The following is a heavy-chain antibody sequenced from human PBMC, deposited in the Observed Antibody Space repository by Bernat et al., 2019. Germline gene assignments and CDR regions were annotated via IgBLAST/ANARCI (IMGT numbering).Heavy chain of an antibody. J-gene: IGHJ6*02. CDR3: ARVITMVRGPPRTGMDV. CDR2: ISAYNGNT. Sequence: QVQLVQSGAEVKKPGASVKVSCKASGYTFTSYGISWVRQAPGQGLEWMGWISAYNGNTNYAQKLQGRVTMTTDTSTSTAYMELRSLRSDVTAVYYCARVITMVRGPPRTGMDVWGQGTTVTVSS. D-gene: IGHD3-10*01. CDR1: GYTFTSYG. V-gene: IGHV1-18*01.